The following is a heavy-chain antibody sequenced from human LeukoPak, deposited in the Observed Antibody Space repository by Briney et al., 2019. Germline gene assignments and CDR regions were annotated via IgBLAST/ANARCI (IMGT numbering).Heavy chain of an antibody. CDR3: ARAGIAAAGPIHDY. D-gene: IGHD6-13*01. Sequence: PSETLSLTCTVSGGSISSGSYYWSWIRQPAGKGLEWIGRIYTSGSTNYNPSLKSRVTMSVDTSKNQFSLKLSSVTAADTAVYYCARAGIAAAGPIHDYWGQGTLVTVSS. CDR1: GGSISSGSYY. V-gene: IGHV4-61*02. J-gene: IGHJ4*02. CDR2: IYTSGST.